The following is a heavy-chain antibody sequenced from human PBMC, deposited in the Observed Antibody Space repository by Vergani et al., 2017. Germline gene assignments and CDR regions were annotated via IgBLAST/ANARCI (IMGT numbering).Heavy chain of an antibody. CDR1: GFTLSSHA. CDR3: VRLPIGPGNFDL. D-gene: IGHD2/OR15-2a*01. V-gene: IGHV3-7*01. Sequence: VQLEESGGGVVQPGRSLRLSCAGSGFTLSSHAMHWVRQAPGKGLEWVAHITPDGSATSYVDSVKCRFTISRDNTKNSLSLQMSGLRDEDTAVCYCVRLPIGPGNFDLWGRGTLITVSS. CDR2: ITPDGSAT. J-gene: IGHJ2*01.